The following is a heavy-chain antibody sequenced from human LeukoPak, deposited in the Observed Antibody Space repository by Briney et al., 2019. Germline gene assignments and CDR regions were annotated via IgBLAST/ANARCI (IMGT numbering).Heavy chain of an antibody. CDR1: GFTFSNAW. Sequence: GGSLRLSCAASGFTFSNAWMSWVRQAPGKGLEWVGRIKSKTDGGTTDYAAPVKGRFTISRDDSKNTLYLQMNSLKTEDTAVYYCTTAPYYYGSGIDYWGQGTLVTVSS. D-gene: IGHD3-10*01. V-gene: IGHV3-15*01. CDR3: TTAPYYYGSGIDY. CDR2: IKSKTDGGTT. J-gene: IGHJ4*02.